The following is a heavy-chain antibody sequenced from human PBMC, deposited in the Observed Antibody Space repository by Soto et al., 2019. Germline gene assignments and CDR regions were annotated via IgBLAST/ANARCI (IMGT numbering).Heavy chain of an antibody. Sequence: LSLTCTVSGDSIRSSSHYWAWNRQPPGKGLEWIGGFYYSGSPYYNPSLKSRVTISVDTSKNQFSLKLTSVTAADTAVYYCARDKITGLFDYWGQGTLVTVSS. CDR3: ARDKITGLFDY. D-gene: IGHD2-8*02. J-gene: IGHJ4*02. V-gene: IGHV4-39*07. CDR2: FYYSGSP. CDR1: GDSIRSSSHY.